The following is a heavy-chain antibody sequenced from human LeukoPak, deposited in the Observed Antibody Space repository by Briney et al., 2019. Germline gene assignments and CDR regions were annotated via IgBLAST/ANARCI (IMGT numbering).Heavy chain of an antibody. CDR3: ARGSSSSWYLFDY. J-gene: IGHJ4*02. CDR1: GGSISSYY. CDR2: IYYSGST. V-gene: IGHV4-59*01. Sequence: SETLSLTCTVSGGSISSYYWSWIRQPPGKGLEWIGYIYYSGSTNYNPSLKSRVTISVDTSKNQFSLKLSSVTAADTAVYYCARGSSSSWYLFDYWGQGTLVTVSS. D-gene: IGHD6-13*01.